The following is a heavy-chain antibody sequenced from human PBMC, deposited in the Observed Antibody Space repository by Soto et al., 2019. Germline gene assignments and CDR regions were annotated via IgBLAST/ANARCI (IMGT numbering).Heavy chain of an antibody. CDR1: GYSFTNYW. CDR2: IHPGDSDT. Sequence: GESLKISCQGSGYSFTNYWVGWVRQIPGRGLEWMGIIHPGDSDTRYSPFFQGQVTISADKSISTAYLQWSSLKASDTAMYYCARPNRYSSAGFEEWFAPRAQGTLVPVSS. D-gene: IGHD6-25*01. V-gene: IGHV5-51*01. J-gene: IGHJ5*02. CDR3: ARPNRYSSAGFEEWFAP.